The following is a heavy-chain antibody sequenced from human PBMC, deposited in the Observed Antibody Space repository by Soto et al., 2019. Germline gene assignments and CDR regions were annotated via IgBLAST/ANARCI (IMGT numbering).Heavy chain of an antibody. CDR2: ISGSGGST. D-gene: IGHD3-3*01. CDR1: GFTFSSYA. J-gene: IGHJ6*02. V-gene: IGHV3-23*01. Sequence: GGSLRLSCAASGFTFSSYAMSWVRQAPGKGLEWVSAISGSGGSTYYADSVKGRFTISRDNSKNTLYLQMNSLRAEDTAVYYCAKITLRFLEWLSRDYYGMDVWGQGTTVTVSS. CDR3: AKITLRFLEWLSRDYYGMDV.